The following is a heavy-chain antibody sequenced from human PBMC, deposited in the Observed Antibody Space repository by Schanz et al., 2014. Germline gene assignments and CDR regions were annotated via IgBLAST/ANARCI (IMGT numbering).Heavy chain of an antibody. V-gene: IGHV1-18*01. CDR1: GYTFTSYG. CDR3: ARDAADFYDILTEEDY. Sequence: QVQLVQSGAEVKKPGASVKVSCKASGYTFTSYGISSVRQAPGQGLEWMGWISAYNGNTKYPQKLQGRVTMTTDTSTSTAYMELRSLRSDDTAVYYCARDAADFYDILTEEDYWGQGTLVTVSS. D-gene: IGHD3-9*01. CDR2: ISAYNGNT. J-gene: IGHJ4*02.